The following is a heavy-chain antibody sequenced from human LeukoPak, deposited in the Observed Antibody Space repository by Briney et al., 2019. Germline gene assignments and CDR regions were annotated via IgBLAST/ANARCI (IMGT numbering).Heavy chain of an antibody. CDR3: ARDIYYYDSSAYYYFDY. CDR1: GYTFSSFG. Sequence: GASVKVSCKASGYTFSSFGISGVRQAPGQGLEWMGWISAYNGNTKYAQKLQGRVTMPTDTSKSTPYLELRSLRSDDTAIYCCARDIYYYDSSAYYYFDYWGQGTLGTVSS. V-gene: IGHV1-18*01. J-gene: IGHJ4*02. CDR2: ISAYNGNT. D-gene: IGHD3-22*01.